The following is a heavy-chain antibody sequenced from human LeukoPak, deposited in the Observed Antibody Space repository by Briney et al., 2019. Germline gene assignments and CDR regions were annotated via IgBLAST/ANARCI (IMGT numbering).Heavy chain of an antibody. V-gene: IGHV3-30*18. D-gene: IGHD6-19*01. CDR2: ISYDGSNK. Sequence: GGSLRLSCAASGFTFSSYGMHWVRQAPGKGLEWVAVISYDGSNKYYADSVKGRFTISRDNSKNTLYLQMNSLRAEDTAVYYCAKVQPGIAVAGTFDYWGQGTLVTVSS. CDR1: GFTFSSYG. CDR3: AKVQPGIAVAGTFDY. J-gene: IGHJ4*02.